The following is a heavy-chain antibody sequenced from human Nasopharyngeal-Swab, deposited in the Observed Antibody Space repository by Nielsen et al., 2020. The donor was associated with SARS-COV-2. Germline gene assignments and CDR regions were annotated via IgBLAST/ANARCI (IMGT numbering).Heavy chain of an antibody. CDR2: IYSGGST. CDR1: GFTVSSNY. CDR3: AKDSVFRVGATSYFDY. J-gene: IGHJ4*02. V-gene: IGHV3-53*01. Sequence: GESLKISCAASGFTVSSNYMSWVRQAPGKGLEWVSVIYSGGSTYYADSVKGRFTISRDNSKNTLYLQMNSLRAEDTAVYYCAKDSVFRVGATSYFDYWGQGTLVTVSS. D-gene: IGHD1-26*01.